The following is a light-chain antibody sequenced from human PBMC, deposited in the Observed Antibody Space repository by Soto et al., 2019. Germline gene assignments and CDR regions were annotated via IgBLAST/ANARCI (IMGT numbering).Light chain of an antibody. CDR1: SSDVGDYNY. Sequence: QSALTQPASVSGSPGQSITISCTGTSSDVGDYNYVSWYQQHPGKAPKLMIYDVTNRPSGVSNRFSGSKSGNTASLTISGIQAEDDANYYCSAYRSSSTLSVFGTVTKLTVL. J-gene: IGLJ1*01. V-gene: IGLV2-14*01. CDR2: DVT. CDR3: SAYRSSSTLSV.